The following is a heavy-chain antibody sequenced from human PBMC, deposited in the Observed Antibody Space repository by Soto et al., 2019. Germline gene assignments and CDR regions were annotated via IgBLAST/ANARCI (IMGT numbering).Heavy chain of an antibody. CDR2: IWYDGSNK. D-gene: IGHD3-3*01. J-gene: IGHJ6*02. CDR3: ARDAEGIYDFWSGYLDYYYYGMDV. V-gene: IGHV3-33*01. Sequence: QVQLVESGGGVVQPGRSLRLSCAASGFTFSSYGMHWVRQAPGKGLEWVAVIWYDGSNKYYADSVKGRFTISRDNSKNTLYLQMNSLRAEDTAVYYCARDAEGIYDFWSGYLDYYYYGMDVWGQGTTVTVSS. CDR1: GFTFSSYG.